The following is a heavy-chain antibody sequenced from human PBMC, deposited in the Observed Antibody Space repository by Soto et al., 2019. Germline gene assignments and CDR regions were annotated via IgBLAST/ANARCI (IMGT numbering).Heavy chain of an antibody. CDR2: ISGSGGST. J-gene: IGHJ2*01. Sequence: EVQLLESGGGLVQPGGSLRLSCAASGFTFSSYAMSWVRQAPGKGLEWVSAISGSGGSTYYADSVQGRFTIDRDNSKNTMYLQMNSMIAEDTAVYYCAETYSSSWYGNFDLWGRGTLVTVSS. CDR1: GFTFSSYA. V-gene: IGHV3-23*01. D-gene: IGHD6-13*01. CDR3: AETYSSSWYGNFDL.